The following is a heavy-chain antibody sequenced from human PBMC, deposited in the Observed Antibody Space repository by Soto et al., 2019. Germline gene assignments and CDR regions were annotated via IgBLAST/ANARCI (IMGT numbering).Heavy chain of an antibody. CDR2: IYTSGST. D-gene: IGHD2-2*01. CDR3: PGARSPPLTWGVPAAIWFDP. CDR1: GGSISSYY. J-gene: IGHJ5*02. Sequence: QVQLQESGPGLVKPSETLSLTCTVSGGSISSYYWSWIRQPAGKGLEWIGRIYTSGSTNYNPSLKGGVPRPVETPKNQSSRRLSSLPAGATAVNSGPGARSPPLTWGVPAAIWFDPWGQGTLVTVSS. V-gene: IGHV4-4*07.